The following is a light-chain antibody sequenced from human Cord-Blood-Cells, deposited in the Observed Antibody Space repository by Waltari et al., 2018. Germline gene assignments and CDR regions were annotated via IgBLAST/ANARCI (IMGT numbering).Light chain of an antibody. V-gene: IGKV3-11*01. J-gene: IGKJ1*01. CDR3: QQRSNWPPRWT. Sequence: ELVLTQSPATLSLSPGETAPLSCRASQCVSSYLAWYQQKPGKAPRLLIYDAANRATGIPARFSGSVSGTDFTLTISSLEPEDFAVYYCQQRSNWPPRWTFGQGTKVEIK. CDR1: QCVSSY. CDR2: DAA.